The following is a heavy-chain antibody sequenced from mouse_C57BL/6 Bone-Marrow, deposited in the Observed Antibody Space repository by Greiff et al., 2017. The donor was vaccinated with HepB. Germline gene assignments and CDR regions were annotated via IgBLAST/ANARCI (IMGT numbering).Heavy chain of an antibody. Sequence: VQLQQSDAELVKPGASVKISCKVSGYTFTDHTIHWMKQRPEQGLEWIGYIYPIDGNTKYNEKFKGKATLTADKSSSTAYMQLNSLTSEDSAVSFCASSASFDGGYFDVWGTGTTVTVSS. CDR3: ASSASFDGGYFDV. J-gene: IGHJ1*03. CDR2: IYPIDGNT. D-gene: IGHD2-3*01. CDR1: GYTFTDHT. V-gene: IGHV1-78*01.